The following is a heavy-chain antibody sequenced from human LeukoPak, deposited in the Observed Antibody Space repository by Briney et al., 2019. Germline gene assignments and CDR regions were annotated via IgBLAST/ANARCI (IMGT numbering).Heavy chain of an antibody. J-gene: IGHJ4*02. V-gene: IGHV4-4*02. CDR2: IYHSGSI. D-gene: IGHD1-14*01. Sequence: SETLSLTCSVSGDSISSNYWWSWVRQPPGKGLEWIGEIYHSGSINYNPSLKSRVTISVDKSKNQFSLKLSSVTAADTAVYYCAREDGRDFDHWGQGTLVAVSS. CDR1: GDSISSNYW. CDR3: AREDGRDFDH.